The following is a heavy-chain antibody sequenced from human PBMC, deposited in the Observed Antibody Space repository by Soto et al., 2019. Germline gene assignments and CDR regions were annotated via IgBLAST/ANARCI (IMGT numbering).Heavy chain of an antibody. D-gene: IGHD3-3*01. CDR1: GGSISSSYW. CDR2: IYHSGST. J-gene: IGHJ4*02. CDR3: VTSXNYDFWRDGGRHYYFDY. V-gene: IGHV4-4*02. Sequence: PSETLSLTCAVSGGSISSSYWWNWVRQPPGKGLEWIGKIYHSGSTNYNPSLKNRVTISVDKSNNQFSLRLSSVTAADTAVYFCVTSXNYDFWRDGGRHYYFDYWGQGTLVTVSS.